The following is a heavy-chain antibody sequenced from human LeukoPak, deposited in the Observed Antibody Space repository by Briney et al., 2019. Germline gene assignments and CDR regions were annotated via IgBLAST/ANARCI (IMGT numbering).Heavy chain of an antibody. CDR1: GYTFTSYD. V-gene: IGHV1-8*01. D-gene: IGHD3-10*01. CDR2: MNPTSGHA. Sequence: ASVRVSCKASGYTFTSYDINWVRQATGQGLEWMGWMNPTSGHAGYAQKFQGRVTMTRDTSITTAYMELNSLTSDDTAVYYCARSPVGVRKKHDFWGQGTLVIVSS. CDR3: ARSPVGVRKKHDF. J-gene: IGHJ4*02.